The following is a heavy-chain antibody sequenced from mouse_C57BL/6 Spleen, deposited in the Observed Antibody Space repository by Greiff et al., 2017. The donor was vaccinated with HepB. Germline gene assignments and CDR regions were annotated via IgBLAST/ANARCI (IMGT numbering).Heavy chain of an antibody. J-gene: IGHJ1*03. V-gene: IGHV1-19*01. CDR2: INPYNGGT. Sequence: VHVKQSGPVLVKPGASVKMSCKASGYTFTDYYMNWVKQSHGKSLEWIGVINPYNGGTSYNQKFKGKATLTVDKSSSTAYMELNSLTSEDSAVYYCARYTTVVATGYFDVWGTGTTVTVSS. CDR1: GYTFTDYY. D-gene: IGHD1-1*01. CDR3: ARYTTVVATGYFDV.